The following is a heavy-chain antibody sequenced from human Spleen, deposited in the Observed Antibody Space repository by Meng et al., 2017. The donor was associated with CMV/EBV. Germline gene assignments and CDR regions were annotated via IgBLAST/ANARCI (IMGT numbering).Heavy chain of an antibody. CDR1: GFSLTTYG. Sequence: GESLKISCAASGFSLTTYGMHWVRQAPGKGLEWVAFIRYDGSPQYYGDAVKGRFTISRDISKNTLYLEVNSLRREDTAVYYCGRDLSPQVDYWGPGTLVTVSS. V-gene: IGHV3-30*02. CDR3: GRDLSPQVDY. J-gene: IGHJ4*02. CDR2: IRYDGSPQ.